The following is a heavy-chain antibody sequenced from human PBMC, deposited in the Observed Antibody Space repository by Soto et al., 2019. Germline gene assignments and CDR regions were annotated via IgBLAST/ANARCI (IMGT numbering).Heavy chain of an antibody. CDR3: AEWHTVAGTGIFTY. V-gene: IGHV3-23*01. Sequence: EVQLLESGGGLVQPGGSLRLSCAASGFTFSSYAMSWVRQAPGKGLEWVSAISGSGGSTYYADSVKGRFTISRDNSKNPLYLQMSSLRAEDTAVYYFAEWHTVAGTGIFTYWSQGTLVTVSS. CDR1: GFTFSSYA. CDR2: ISGSGGST. D-gene: IGHD6-19*01. J-gene: IGHJ4*02.